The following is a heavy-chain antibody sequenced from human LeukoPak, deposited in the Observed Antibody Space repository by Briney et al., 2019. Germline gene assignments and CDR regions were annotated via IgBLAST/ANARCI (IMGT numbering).Heavy chain of an antibody. D-gene: IGHD4-17*01. CDR2: IYSSAST. CDR1: GGSISSYY. J-gene: IGHJ4*02. V-gene: IGHV4-4*07. CDR3: ARDNYGDYDQFDY. Sequence: SETLSLTCTVSGGSISSYYWSWIRQPPGKGLEWIGRIYSSASTNYNPSLKSRVTMSVDTSRNQFSLKLSSVTAADTAVYYCARDNYGDYDQFDYWGQGTLVTVSS.